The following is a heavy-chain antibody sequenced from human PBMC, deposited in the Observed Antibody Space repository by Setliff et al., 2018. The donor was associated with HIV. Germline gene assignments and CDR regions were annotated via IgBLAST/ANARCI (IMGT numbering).Heavy chain of an antibody. J-gene: IGHJ4*02. CDR1: GYSISSGYY. CDR2: IYHAGNT. Sequence: PSETLSLTCTVTGYSISSGYYWAWIRQPPGKGLEWIGYIYHAGNTYYNPSLKSRVTISVDTSKNQISLRLNSLTAADTAVYYCARERLSKLGFDYWGQGTLVTVSS. CDR3: ARERLSKLGFDY. V-gene: IGHV4-38-2*02. D-gene: IGHD1-1*01.